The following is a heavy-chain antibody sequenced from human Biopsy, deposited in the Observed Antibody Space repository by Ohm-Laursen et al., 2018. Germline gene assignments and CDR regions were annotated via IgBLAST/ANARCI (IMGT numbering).Heavy chain of an antibody. D-gene: IGHD1-14*01. V-gene: IGHV4-31*03. CDR2: MYYSGSI. Sequence: TLSLTCTVSGGSISSGTHYWSWIRQHPGKGLEGIGYMYYSGSINYNPSLKSRVTISVDAPKNQFSLKLTSVTAADTAVYYCASHVINRGGYYYYDMDVWGQGMTVTVSS. CDR3: ASHVINRGGYYYYDMDV. J-gene: IGHJ6*02. CDR1: GGSISSGTHY.